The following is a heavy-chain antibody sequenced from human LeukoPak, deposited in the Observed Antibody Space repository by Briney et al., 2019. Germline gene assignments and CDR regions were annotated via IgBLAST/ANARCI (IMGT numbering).Heavy chain of an antibody. D-gene: IGHD2-2*01. J-gene: IGHJ6*02. CDR2: INPNSGGT. CDR3: ARDGDCSSTSCSNGMDV. CDR1: GYTFTGYY. V-gene: IGHV1-2*02. Sequence: ASVKVSCKASGYTFTGYYMHWVRQAPGQGLEWMGWINPNSGGTNYAQKFQGRVTMTRDTSISTAYMELSRLRSDDTAVYYCARDGDCSSTSCSNGMDVWGQGTTVTVSS.